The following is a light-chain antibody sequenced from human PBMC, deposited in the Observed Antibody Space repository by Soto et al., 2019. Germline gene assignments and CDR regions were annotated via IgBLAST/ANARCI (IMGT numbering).Light chain of an antibody. CDR2: EGS. V-gene: IGLV2-23*01. CDR1: SSDVGSYNL. CDR3: CSYAGSSTYV. J-gene: IGLJ1*01. Sequence: QSALTQPASVSGSPGQSITISCTGTSSDVGSYNLVSWYQQHPGKAPKLMIYEGSKRPSGVSNRFSGSKSDNTASLTISGLQAEDEADYHCCSYAGSSTYVFGTGTKV.